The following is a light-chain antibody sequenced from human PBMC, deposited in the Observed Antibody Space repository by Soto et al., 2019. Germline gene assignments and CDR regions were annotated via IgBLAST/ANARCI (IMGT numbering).Light chain of an antibody. CDR2: EVS. CDR3: TSYAGSNNFGV. J-gene: IGLJ1*01. Sequence: QSVLTQPPSASGSPGQSVTISCTGTSSDVGGYNYVSWYQQHPGQAPKLMIYEVSKRPSGVPDRFSGSKSGNTASLTVSGLQAEEEVDYYCTSYAGSNNFGVFGTGTKVTVL. CDR1: SSDVGGYNY. V-gene: IGLV2-8*01.